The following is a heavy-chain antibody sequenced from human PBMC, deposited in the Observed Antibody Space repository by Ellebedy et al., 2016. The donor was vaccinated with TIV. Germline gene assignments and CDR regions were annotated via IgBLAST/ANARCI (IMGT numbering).Heavy chain of an antibody. CDR1: GFSFRSYW. V-gene: IGHV3-7*01. CDR2: IKQDESQR. D-gene: IGHD4-17*01. CDR3: ATDGSYGDYLSPTHAFVI. J-gene: IGHJ3*02. Sequence: GGSLRLSCEASGFSFRSYWMSWVRQAPGRGLEWVANIKQDESQRYYVDSVKGRFTISRDNTKSSLYLQMNSLRAEDTAVYYCATDGSYGDYLSPTHAFVIWGQGTMVTVSS.